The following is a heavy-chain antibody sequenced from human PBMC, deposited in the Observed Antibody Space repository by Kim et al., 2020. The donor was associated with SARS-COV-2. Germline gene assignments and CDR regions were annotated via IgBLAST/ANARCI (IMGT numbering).Heavy chain of an antibody. V-gene: IGHV3-11*06. Sequence: GGSLRLSCAASGFTFSDYYMNWIRQAPGKGLEWVSYISSSSSYTNYADSVKGRFTISRDNAKNSLYLQMNSLRAEDTAVYYCARSVGATEWFDTWGQGTLVTVSS. CDR1: GFTFSDYY. J-gene: IGHJ5*02. CDR3: ARSVGATEWFDT. D-gene: IGHD1-26*01. CDR2: ISSSSSYT.